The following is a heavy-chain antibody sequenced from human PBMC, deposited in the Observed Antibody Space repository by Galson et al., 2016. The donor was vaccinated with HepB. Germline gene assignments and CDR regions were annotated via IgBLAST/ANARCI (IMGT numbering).Heavy chain of an antibody. J-gene: IGHJ4*02. V-gene: IGHV3-30*18. D-gene: IGHD2-2*01. CDR2: ISYDGSNK. CDR1: GFTFSTYA. CDR3: AKDGRIYCSSASCHDHFHY. Sequence: SLRLSCAASGFTFSTYAMSWVRQAPGKGLEWVAFISYDGSNKKYADSVKGRFTISRDNSKKTLYLQMSSLRAEDTAVYYCAKDGRIYCSSASCHDHFHYWGQGTLVTVSS.